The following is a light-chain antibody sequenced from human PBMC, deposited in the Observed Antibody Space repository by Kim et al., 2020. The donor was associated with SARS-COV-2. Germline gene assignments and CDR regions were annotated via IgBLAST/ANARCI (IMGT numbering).Light chain of an antibody. J-gene: IGLJ2*01. CDR2: DVS. CDR3: SSYTSSSTVV. CDR1: SSGVGGYNY. V-gene: IGLV2-14*04. Sequence: GQSITISFTGTSSGVGGYNYDSWYQQHPGKAPKLMIYDVSSRPSGVSNRCSGSKSGNTASLTISGLQDDEEADYYCSSYTSSSTVVFGGGTQLTVL.